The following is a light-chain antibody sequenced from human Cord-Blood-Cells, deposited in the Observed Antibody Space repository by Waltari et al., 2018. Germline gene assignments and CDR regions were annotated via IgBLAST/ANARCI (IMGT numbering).Light chain of an antibody. V-gene: IGLV1-40*01. J-gene: IGLJ3*02. CDR2: GNS. CDR1: SSNIGAGYD. Sequence: QSVLTPPPSVSGAPGQRVTISCTGSSSNIGAGYDVHWYQQLPGTASKLLIYGNSNRPSGVPDRFSGSKSGTSASLAITGLQAEDEADYYCQSYDSSLSGSVFGGGTKLTVL. CDR3: QSYDSSLSGSV.